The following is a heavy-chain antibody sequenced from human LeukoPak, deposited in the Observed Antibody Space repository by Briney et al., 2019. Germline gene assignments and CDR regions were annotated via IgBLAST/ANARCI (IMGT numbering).Heavy chain of an antibody. J-gene: IGHJ6*02. V-gene: IGHV3-21*01. CDR3: ARDRGPPSYYGMDV. D-gene: IGHD3-10*01. CDR2: ISSISSYI. CDR1: GFTFSSYS. Sequence: PGGSLRLSCAASGFTFSSYSMNWVRHAPGKGLEWVSSISSISSYIYYADSVKGRFTISRDTATNSLYLQRNSLRAEDTAVYYAARDRGPPSYYGMDVWGQGTTVTVSS.